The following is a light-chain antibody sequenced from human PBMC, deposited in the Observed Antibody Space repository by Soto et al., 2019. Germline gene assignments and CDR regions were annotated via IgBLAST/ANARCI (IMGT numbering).Light chain of an antibody. CDR1: QGISRA. CDR2: DAS. Sequence: AIQLTQSPSSLSASVGDRVTITCRASQGISRALAWFQQKPGKPPQLLIYDASSLESGVPSRFSGSGSGTDFTLTISSLQPEDVAAYYCQKYNSAPLTFGGGTKVDIK. V-gene: IGKV1-13*02. CDR3: QKYNSAPLT. J-gene: IGKJ4*01.